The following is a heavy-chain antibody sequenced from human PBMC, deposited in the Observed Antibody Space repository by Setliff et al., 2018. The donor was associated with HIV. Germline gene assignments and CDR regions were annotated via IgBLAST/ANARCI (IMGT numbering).Heavy chain of an antibody. CDR1: GGSISSHY. D-gene: IGHD3-10*01. CDR2: MYFSGNS. Sequence: PSETLSLTCTVSGGSISSHYWNWIRQAPGKGLEWIGTMYFSGNSRNSPSLKSRVSISVDTSKNQLSLNLTSATAADTAVYYCARVEAPGRGATYGMDVWGQGTTVTVSS. CDR3: ARVEAPGRGATYGMDV. J-gene: IGHJ6*02. V-gene: IGHV4-59*11.